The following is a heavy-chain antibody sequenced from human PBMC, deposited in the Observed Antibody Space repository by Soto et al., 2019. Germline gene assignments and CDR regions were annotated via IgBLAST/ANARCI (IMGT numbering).Heavy chain of an antibody. D-gene: IGHD3-3*01. V-gene: IGHV4-34*01. J-gene: IGHJ6*02. CDR1: VGSLSCYY. CDR2: INHSGST. Sequence: SETLSLTCAVYVGSLSCYYWIWILQPPGKGLEWIGEINHSGSTNYNPSLKSRVTISVDTSKNQFSLKLSSVTAADTAVYYCARRLRLYYDFWSGQTPPYYGMDVWGQGTTVTVSS. CDR3: ARRLRLYYDFWSGQTPPYYGMDV.